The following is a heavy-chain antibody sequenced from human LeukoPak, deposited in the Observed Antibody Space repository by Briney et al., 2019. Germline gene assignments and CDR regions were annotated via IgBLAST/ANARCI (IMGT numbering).Heavy chain of an antibody. CDR1: GGTFISYA. V-gene: IGHV1-69*05. Sequence: SVKVSCKASGGTFISYAISWVRQAPGQGREWMGRIIPIFGTANYAQKFQGRVTITTDESTSTAYMELSSLRSEDTAVYYCARGGIAAAGRFAYWGQGTLVTVSS. J-gene: IGHJ4*02. CDR2: IIPIFGTA. CDR3: ARGGIAAAGRFAY. D-gene: IGHD6-13*01.